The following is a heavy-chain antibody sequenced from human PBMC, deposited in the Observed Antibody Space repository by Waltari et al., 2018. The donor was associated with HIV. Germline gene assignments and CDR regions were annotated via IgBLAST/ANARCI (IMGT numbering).Heavy chain of an antibody. D-gene: IGHD3-3*01. CDR3: AGGMIFGVVTGSY. J-gene: IGHJ4*02. CDR1: GGPISSGSYY. CDR2: IYTSGST. V-gene: IGHV4-61*02. Sequence: QVQLQESGPGLVKPPQTLSLTCTASGGPISSGSYYWSWIRQPAGKGLEWIGRIYTSGSTNYNPSLKSRVTISVDTSKNQFSLKLSSVTAADTAVYYCAGGMIFGVVTGSYWGQGTLVTVSS.